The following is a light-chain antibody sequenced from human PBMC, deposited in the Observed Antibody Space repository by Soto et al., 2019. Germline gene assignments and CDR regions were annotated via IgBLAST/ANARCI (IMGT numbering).Light chain of an antibody. CDR1: QGISSF. CDR2: GAS. V-gene: IGKV1-9*01. CDR3: QQVNSYPFT. J-gene: IGKJ3*01. Sequence: DIQLTQSPPYLSASVGDRVTIICRASQGISSFLAWYQQKPGRAPKLLVYGASTVERGVPSRFSGSGSEAEFTLTISSLQPEDFATYYCQQVNSYPFTFGPGTRVDIK.